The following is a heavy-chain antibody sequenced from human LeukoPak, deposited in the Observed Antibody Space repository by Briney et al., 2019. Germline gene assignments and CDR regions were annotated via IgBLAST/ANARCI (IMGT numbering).Heavy chain of an antibody. CDR3: ARSDYDFWSGSERRAGENWFDP. J-gene: IGHJ5*02. CDR1: GGSISSYY. Sequence: SETLSLTCTVSGGSISSYYWSWIRQPPGKGLEWIGYIYYSGSTNYNPSLKSRVTISVDTSKDQFSLKLSSVTAADTAVYYCARSDYDFWSGSERRAGENWFDPWGQGTLVTVSS. V-gene: IGHV4-59*01. D-gene: IGHD3-3*01. CDR2: IYYSGST.